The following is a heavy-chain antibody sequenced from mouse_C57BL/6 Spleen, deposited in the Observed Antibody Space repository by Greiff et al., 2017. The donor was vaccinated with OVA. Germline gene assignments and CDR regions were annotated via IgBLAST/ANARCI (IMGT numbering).Heavy chain of an antibody. CDR1: GYTFTSYW. D-gene: IGHD2-4*01. J-gene: IGHJ3*01. Sequence: QVQLQQSGAELVKPGASVKLSCKASGYTFTSYWMQWVKQRPGQGLEWIGEIDPSDSYTNYNQKFKGKATLTVDTSSSTAYMQLSSLTSEDSAVYYCARSKGYDYGFAYWGQGTLVTVSA. CDR2: IDPSDSYT. V-gene: IGHV1-50*01. CDR3: ARSKGYDYGFAY.